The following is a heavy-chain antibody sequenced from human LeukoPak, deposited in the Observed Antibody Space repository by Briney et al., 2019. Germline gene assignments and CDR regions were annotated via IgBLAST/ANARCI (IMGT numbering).Heavy chain of an antibody. J-gene: IGHJ4*02. CDR1: GFPFSCFW. D-gene: IGHD3-22*01. CDR3: ARGYYYDSSGYYASN. CDR2: IKQDGSEK. V-gene: IGHV3-7*01. Sequence: PGGSLRPPCAASGFPFSCFWVGWVRPAPGKGLGGVGNIKQDGSEKYYVDSVKGRFTMSRDNAKNSLYLQMNSLRAEDTAVYYCARGYYYDSSGYYASNWGQGTLVTVSS.